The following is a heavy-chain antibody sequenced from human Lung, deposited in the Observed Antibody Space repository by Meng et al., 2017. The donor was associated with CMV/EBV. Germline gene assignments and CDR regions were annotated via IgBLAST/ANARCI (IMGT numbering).Heavy chain of an antibody. CDR2: ISQSGDAT. CDR3: GRSNHFDY. V-gene: IGHV3-23*01. CDR1: GFTFSNYA. J-gene: IGHJ4*02. D-gene: IGHD1-14*01. Sequence: EVQLLESGGGSVQPGGSLRLPCAASGFTFSNYAMNWVRQAPGKGLEWVSTISQSGDATYYADSVQGRFTISRDNSKNTLFLQMNSLRADDTAVYYCGRSNHFDYWGQGTLVTVSS.